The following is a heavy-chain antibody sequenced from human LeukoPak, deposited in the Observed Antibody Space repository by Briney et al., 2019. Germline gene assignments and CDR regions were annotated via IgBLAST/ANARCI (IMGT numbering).Heavy chain of an antibody. CDR2: FYHGGST. J-gene: IGHJ4*02. D-gene: IGHD4-17*01. CDR1: GYSISTGYY. Sequence: SETLSLTCTVSGYSISTGYYWDWIRQPPGKGLEWIGTFYHGGSTYYNPSLKSRVTISVDTSKNQFSLNLTSVTAADTAVYYCARENSNGDYNYWGQGTLSPSPQ. CDR3: ARENSNGDYNY. V-gene: IGHV4-38-2*02.